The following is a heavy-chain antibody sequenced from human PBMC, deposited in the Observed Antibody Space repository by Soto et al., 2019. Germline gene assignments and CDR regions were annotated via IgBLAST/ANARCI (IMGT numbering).Heavy chain of an antibody. CDR3: VKDREYSYGLIFDY. CDR2: ISGSGGST. J-gene: IGHJ4*02. D-gene: IGHD5-18*01. Sequence: GGSLRLSCAASGFTFAAYAMSWVRQAPGKGLEWVSSISGSGGSTYYAYSVKGRFTISRDSSKNTLYLQMNSLRAEDTAVYYCVKDREYSYGLIFDYWGQGTPVTVSS. V-gene: IGHV3-23*01. CDR1: GFTFAAYA.